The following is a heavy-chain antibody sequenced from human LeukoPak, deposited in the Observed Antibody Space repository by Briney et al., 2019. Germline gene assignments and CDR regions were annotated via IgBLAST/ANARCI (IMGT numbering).Heavy chain of an antibody. D-gene: IGHD3-3*01. V-gene: IGHV4-30-4*08. CDR2: IYYSGST. J-gene: IGHJ3*02. CDR3: ARNYDFWSGRYAFDI. Sequence: SETLSLTCTVSGGSISSGDYYWSWIRQPPGKGLEWVGYIYYSGSTYYNPSLKSRVTISVDTSQNQFSLKLSSVTAADTAVYYCARNYDFWSGRYAFDIWGQGTMVTVSS. CDR1: GGSISSGDYY.